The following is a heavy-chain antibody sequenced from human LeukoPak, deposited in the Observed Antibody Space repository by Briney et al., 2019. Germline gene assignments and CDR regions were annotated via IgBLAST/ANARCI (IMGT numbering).Heavy chain of an antibody. Sequence: SETLSLTCTVSGGSISSSSYYWGWIRQPPGKGLEWIASIYYSGSTYYNPSLKSRVTISVDTSKNQFSLKLSSVTAADTAVYYCARVGMITFGGVIVKPDAFDIWGQGTMVTVSS. J-gene: IGHJ3*02. CDR1: GGSISSSSYY. CDR2: IYYSGST. V-gene: IGHV4-39*07. CDR3: ARVGMITFGGVIVKPDAFDI. D-gene: IGHD3-16*02.